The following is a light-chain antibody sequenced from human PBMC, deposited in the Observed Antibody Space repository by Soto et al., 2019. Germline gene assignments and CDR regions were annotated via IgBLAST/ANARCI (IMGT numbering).Light chain of an antibody. CDR2: AAS. CDR3: QQANSFPIT. Sequence: DIQMTQSPSTLSASIGDRVTITCRASQNIMTWLAWHQQKPGKAPKLLIYAASSLQSGVPSRFSGSESGTDFTLTISSLQPEDCAIYFCQQANSFPITFGQGTRLEIK. J-gene: IGKJ5*01. CDR1: QNIMTW. V-gene: IGKV1-12*01.